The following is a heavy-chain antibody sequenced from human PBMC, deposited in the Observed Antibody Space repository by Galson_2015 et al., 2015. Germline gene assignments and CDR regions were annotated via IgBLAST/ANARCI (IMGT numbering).Heavy chain of an antibody. D-gene: IGHD1-1*01. CDR3: ARGEGGTTHFDY. Sequence: LEWMGWINAGNGNTKYSQKFQGRVTITRDTSASTAYMELSSLRSEDTAVYYCARGEGGTTHFDYWGQGTLVTVSS. J-gene: IGHJ4*02. CDR2: INAGNGNT. V-gene: IGHV1-3*01.